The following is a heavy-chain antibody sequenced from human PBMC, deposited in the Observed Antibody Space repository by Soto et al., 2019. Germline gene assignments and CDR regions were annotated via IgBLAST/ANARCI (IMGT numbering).Heavy chain of an antibody. CDR1: GGTFSSYA. CDR2: IIPIFGTA. J-gene: IGHJ6*02. CDR3: EREGRAMPTPFYYYYGMDV. V-gene: IGHV1-69*01. D-gene: IGHD2-2*01. Sequence: QVQLVQSGAEVQKPGSSVNVSCKASGGTFSSYAISWVRQSPGQGLEWMGGIIPIFGTANYAQKFQGRVTITADESTRTAYMELSSLRSEDTAVYYCEREGRAMPTPFYYYYGMDVWGQGTTVTVSS.